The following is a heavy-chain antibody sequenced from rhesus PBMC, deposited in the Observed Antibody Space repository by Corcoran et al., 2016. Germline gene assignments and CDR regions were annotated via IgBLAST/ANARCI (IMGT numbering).Heavy chain of an antibody. Sequence: EVRLVESGGGLVQPGGSLRLSCAASGFTFSDYYMSWVRQVAGKGTEWVGFIRKKSNVGTEEYDASVKGRFNISRDDSKSMASLQMNSLKTEDTAVYYCAREQAADLFDYWGQGVLVTVSS. V-gene: IGHV3-116*02. CDR1: GFTFSDYY. J-gene: IGHJ4*01. CDR2: IRKKSNVGTE. D-gene: IGHD6-13*01. CDR3: AREQAADLFDY.